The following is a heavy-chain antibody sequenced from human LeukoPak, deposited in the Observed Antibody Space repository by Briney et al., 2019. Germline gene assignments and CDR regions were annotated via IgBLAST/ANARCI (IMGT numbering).Heavy chain of an antibody. CDR1: GFTFSSYV. CDR3: ARGNFYSGSGSSPLDY. V-gene: IGHV3-30*04. D-gene: IGHD3-10*01. Sequence: GRSLRLSCAASGFTFSSYVMHWVRQAPGKGLEWVAIISYDGSNEYYADSAKGRFTISRDNAKNTLFLQMNSLGAEDSAVYYCARGNFYSGSGSSPLDYWGQGTLVTVSS. CDR2: ISYDGSNE. J-gene: IGHJ4*02.